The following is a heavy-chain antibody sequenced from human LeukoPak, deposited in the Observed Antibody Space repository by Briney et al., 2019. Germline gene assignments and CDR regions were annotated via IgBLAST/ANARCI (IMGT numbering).Heavy chain of an antibody. CDR2: ISRSGTTI. D-gene: IGHD3-22*01. V-gene: IGHV3-11*01. Sequence: PGGSLRLSCAASEFTLSDYYMSWIRQAPGKGLEWVSYISRSGTTIYYADSVKGRFTISRDNAKNSLYLQMNSLRADDTAVYFCARDKYETSGCFDYWGQGALVTASS. CDR3: ARDKYETSGCFDY. J-gene: IGHJ4*02. CDR1: EFTLSDYY.